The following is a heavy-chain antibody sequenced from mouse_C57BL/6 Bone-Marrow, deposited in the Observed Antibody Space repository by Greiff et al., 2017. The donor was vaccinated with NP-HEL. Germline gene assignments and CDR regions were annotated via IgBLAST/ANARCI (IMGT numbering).Heavy chain of an antibody. CDR2: IYPGSGST. V-gene: IGHV1-55*01. Sequence: QVHVKQPGAELVKPGASVKMSCKASGYTFTSYWITWVKQRPGQGLEWIGDIYPGSGSTNYNEKFKSKATLTVDTSSSTAYMQLSSLTSEDSAVYYCAREDQRTWFAYWGQGTLVTVSA. J-gene: IGHJ3*01. CDR1: GYTFTSYW. CDR3: AREDQRTWFAY.